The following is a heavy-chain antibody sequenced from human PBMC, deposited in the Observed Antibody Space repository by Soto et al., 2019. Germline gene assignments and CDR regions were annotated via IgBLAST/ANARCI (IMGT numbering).Heavy chain of an antibody. CDR2: INHSGST. CDR3: AREENYYYGSGSNLNWFDS. V-gene: IGHV4-34*01. CDR1: GGSFSGYY. D-gene: IGHD3-10*01. Sequence: SETLSLTCAVHGGSFSGYYLSWIRQPPGKGLEWIGEINHSGSTNYNPSLKSRVTISVDTSKNQFSLKLSSLRAEDTAVYYCAREENYYYGSGSNLNWFDSWGQGTLVTVSS. J-gene: IGHJ5*01.